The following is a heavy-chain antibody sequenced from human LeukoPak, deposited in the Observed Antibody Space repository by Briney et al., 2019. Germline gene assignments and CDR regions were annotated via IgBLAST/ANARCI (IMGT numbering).Heavy chain of an antibody. CDR2: IYISGST. Sequence: SETLSLTCTVSGGSISSYYWSWIRQPAGKGLEWIGRIYISGSTNYNPSLKSRVTMSVDTSKNQFSLKLSSVTAADTAVYYCAREGGTGTTRGLDYWGQGTLVTVSS. CDR3: AREGGTGTTRGLDY. J-gene: IGHJ4*02. V-gene: IGHV4-4*07. D-gene: IGHD1-1*01. CDR1: GGSISSYY.